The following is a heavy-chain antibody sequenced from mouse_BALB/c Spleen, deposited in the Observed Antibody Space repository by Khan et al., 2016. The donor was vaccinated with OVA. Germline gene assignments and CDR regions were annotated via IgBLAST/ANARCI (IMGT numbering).Heavy chain of an antibody. CDR2: IWGGGGT. CDR3: ARAYYRYDGYYAIDY. D-gene: IGHD2-14*01. V-gene: IGHV2-6-4*01. Sequence: QVQLKESGPGLVAPSQSLSITCTVSGFSLSRYNIHWVRQPPGKGLEWLGMIWGGGGTDYNSTLKSRLSTSKDNSKSQVFLKMNSLHTDDTAMYYCARAYYRYDGYYAIDYWGQGTSVTVSS. J-gene: IGHJ4*01. CDR1: GFSLSRYN.